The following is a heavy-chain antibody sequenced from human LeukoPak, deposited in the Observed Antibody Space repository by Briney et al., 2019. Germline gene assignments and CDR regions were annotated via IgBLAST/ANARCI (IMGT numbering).Heavy chain of an antibody. CDR3: ARETDPEVVVTAFDY. D-gene: IGHD3-22*01. V-gene: IGHV3-48*03. J-gene: IGHJ4*02. CDR1: GFTFSSYE. CDR2: ISSSGSTI. Sequence: SGGPLRLSCAASGFTFSSYEMNWVRQAPGKGLEWVSYISSSGSTIYYADSVKGRFTISRDTAKNSLYLQMNSLRAEDTAVYYCARETDPEVVVTAFDYWGQGTLVTVSS.